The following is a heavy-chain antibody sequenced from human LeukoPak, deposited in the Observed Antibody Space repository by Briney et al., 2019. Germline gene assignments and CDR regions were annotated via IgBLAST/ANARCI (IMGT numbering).Heavy chain of an antibody. V-gene: IGHV3-74*01. Sequence: GGSLRLSSAASGFTFSSYAMRWVRHAPGKGLEWVLRINIDGSSPSYAHSVKGRFTITRDNAKNSLCLQMNSLRAEDTAVYYCARVGGSGWWEAFDIWGQGTMATLSS. J-gene: IGHJ3*02. CDR1: GFTFSSYA. D-gene: IGHD6-19*01. CDR3: ARVGGSGWWEAFDI. CDR2: INIDGSSP.